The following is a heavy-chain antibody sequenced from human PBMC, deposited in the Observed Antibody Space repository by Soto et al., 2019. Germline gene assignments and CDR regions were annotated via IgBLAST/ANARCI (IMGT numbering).Heavy chain of an antibody. V-gene: IGHV1-2*04. CDR1: GYTFTGYY. Sequence: ASVKVSCKASGYTFTGYYMHWVRQAPGQGLEWMGWINPNSGGTNYAQKFQGWVTMTRDTSISTAYMELSRLRSDDTAVYYCANGYYNSGTSLAGLDIWGQGTMVTVSS. J-gene: IGHJ3*02. CDR2: INPNSGGT. D-gene: IGHD3-10*01. CDR3: ANGYYNSGTSLAGLDI.